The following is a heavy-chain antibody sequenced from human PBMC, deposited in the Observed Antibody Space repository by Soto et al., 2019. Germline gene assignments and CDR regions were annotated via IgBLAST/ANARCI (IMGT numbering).Heavy chain of an antibody. CDR3: ARGWELPNWFDP. J-gene: IGHJ5*02. V-gene: IGHV4-61*01. CDR1: GGSVSSGSYY. CDR2: IYYSVST. D-gene: IGHD1-26*01. Sequence: QVQLQESGPGLVKPSETLSLTCTVSGGSVSSGSYYWSWIRQPPGKGLEWIGYIYYSVSTNYNPSLKSRVTISVDTSKNQFSLKLSSVTAADTAVYYCARGWELPNWFDPWGQGTLVTVSS.